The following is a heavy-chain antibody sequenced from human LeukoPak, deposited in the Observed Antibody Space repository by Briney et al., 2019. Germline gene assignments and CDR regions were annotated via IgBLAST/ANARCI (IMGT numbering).Heavy chain of an antibody. CDR2: ISGSGGST. J-gene: IGHJ4*02. CDR1: GFTFSSYA. Sequence: PGGSLRLSCAASGFTFSSYAMSWVRQAPGKGLEWVSAISGSGGSTYYADPVKGRFTISRDNSKNTLYLQMNSLRAEDTAVYYCAKGHCSSTTCPNDYWGQGTLVTVSS. D-gene: IGHD2-2*01. CDR3: AKGHCSSTTCPNDY. V-gene: IGHV3-23*01.